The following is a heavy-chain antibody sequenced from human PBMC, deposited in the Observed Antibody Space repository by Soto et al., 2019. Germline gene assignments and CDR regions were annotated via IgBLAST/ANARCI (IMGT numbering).Heavy chain of an antibody. Sequence: PGESLKISCKGSGYSFATHWVGWVRQMPGKGLEWMGIIYPGDSDTRYSPSFQGQVSISADESITTAHLQWTSLKASDTAMYYCARSQFDYIWGTSGYFDSWGQGTLVTVSS. V-gene: IGHV5-51*01. CDR2: IYPGDSDT. D-gene: IGHD3-16*01. CDR3: ARSQFDYIWGTSGYFDS. CDR1: GYSFATHW. J-gene: IGHJ4*02.